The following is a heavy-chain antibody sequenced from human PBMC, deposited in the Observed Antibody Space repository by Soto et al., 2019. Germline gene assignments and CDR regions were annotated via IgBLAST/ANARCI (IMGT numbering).Heavy chain of an antibody. J-gene: IGHJ6*02. CDR1: GFTFSSYA. V-gene: IGHV3-30-3*01. CDR3: ARMKRDGYNYYYYYGMDV. Sequence: GGSLRLSCAASGFTFSSYAMHWVRQAPGKGLEWVAVISYDGSNKYYADSVKGRFTISRDNSKNTLYLQMNSLRAEDTAVYYCARMKRDGYNYYYYYGMDVWGQGTTVTVSS. D-gene: IGHD5-12*01. CDR2: ISYDGSNK.